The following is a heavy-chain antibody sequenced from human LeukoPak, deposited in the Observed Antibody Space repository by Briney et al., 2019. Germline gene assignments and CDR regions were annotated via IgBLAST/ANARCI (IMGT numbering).Heavy chain of an antibody. J-gene: IGHJ5*02. CDR1: GYTFTSYG. CDR2: ISAYNGNT. D-gene: IGHD1-26*01. CDR3: ARKWVSGSGSYHKWFDP. V-gene: IGHV1-18*01. Sequence: ASVKVSCKASGYTFTSYGISWVRQAPGQGLEWMGWISAYNGNTNYAQKLQGRVTITTDTSTSTAYMELSSLRSDDTAVYYCARKWVSGSGSYHKWFDPWGQGTLVTVSS.